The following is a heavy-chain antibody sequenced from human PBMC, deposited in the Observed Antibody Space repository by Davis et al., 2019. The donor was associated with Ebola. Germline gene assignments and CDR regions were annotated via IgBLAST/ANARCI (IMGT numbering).Heavy chain of an antibody. Sequence: GESLKISCVVSGFSLRPYAMNWVRQAPGKGLEWVSTVTSAEDTFYADSVKGRFTVSRDNSKNTLYLQMNSLRAEDTAVYYCAEDWGWSFQNWGQGTLVTVSS. CDR3: AEDWGWSFQN. D-gene: IGHD7-27*01. CDR1: GFSLRPYA. V-gene: IGHV3-23*01. J-gene: IGHJ1*01. CDR2: VTSAEDT.